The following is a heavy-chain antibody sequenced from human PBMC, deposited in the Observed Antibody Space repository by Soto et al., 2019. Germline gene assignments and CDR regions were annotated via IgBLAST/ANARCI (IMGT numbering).Heavy chain of an antibody. Sequence: EVQLVESGGGLVQPGRSLRLSCAASGFTFDDYAMHWVRQAPGKGLEWVSGISWNRGRIGYADSVKGRFTISRDNAKNSLYLQMNSLRAEDTALYYCAKSPSYYGDFDYWGQGTLVTVSS. J-gene: IGHJ4*02. CDR3: AKSPSYYGDFDY. CDR2: ISWNRGRI. D-gene: IGHD4-17*01. CDR1: GFTFDDYA. V-gene: IGHV3-9*01.